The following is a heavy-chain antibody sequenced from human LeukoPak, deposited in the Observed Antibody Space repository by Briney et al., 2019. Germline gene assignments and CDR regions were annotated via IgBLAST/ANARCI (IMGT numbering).Heavy chain of an antibody. J-gene: IGHJ4*02. CDR3: AKDMGYSGSSPIEY. D-gene: IGHD1-26*01. Sequence: PGGSLRLSCAGSGFPFSIYGMNWVRQAPGKGLEWVSGISPGGGPTYYADSVKGRFTISRDDSKNTLYLQMNSLRAEDTAVYYCAKDMGYSGSSPIEYWGQGTLVTVSS. CDR1: GFPFSIYG. CDR2: ISPGGGPT. V-gene: IGHV3-23*01.